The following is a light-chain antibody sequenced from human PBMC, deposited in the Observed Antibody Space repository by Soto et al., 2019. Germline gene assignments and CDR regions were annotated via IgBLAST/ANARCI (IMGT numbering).Light chain of an antibody. V-gene: IGKV3D-20*02. CDR2: GAS. CDR3: QQRSSWPIT. J-gene: IGKJ5*01. Sequence: EFMITKSPATLSVSPGERATLSCRASQSVSSSYLAWYQQKPGQAPRLLIYGASSRATGIPDRFSGSGSGADFTLTISSLEPEDFAVYYCQQRSSWPITFGQGTRMEIK. CDR1: QSVSSSY.